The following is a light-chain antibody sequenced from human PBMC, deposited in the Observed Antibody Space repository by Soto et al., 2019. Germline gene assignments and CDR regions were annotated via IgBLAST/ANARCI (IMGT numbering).Light chain of an antibody. CDR3: MQSLQLPYT. CDR1: QSLVHTDGKTY. Sequence: EIVVTQTPLSLSVTLGQPASISCKSGQSLVHTDGKTYLFWYLQKPGQPPQPLIYRVSNHFSGVPDRCSGSGSGTDFTLKISRVDADDVGVYYCMQSLQLPYTFAQGTNLEI. V-gene: IGKV2D-29*01. J-gene: IGKJ2*01. CDR2: RVS.